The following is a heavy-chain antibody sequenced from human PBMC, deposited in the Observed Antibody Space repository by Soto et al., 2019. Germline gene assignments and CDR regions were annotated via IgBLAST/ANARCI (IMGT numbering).Heavy chain of an antibody. CDR3: ARGYCSGGNCYSGMYV. J-gene: IGHJ6*02. Sequence: QVQLVQSGAEVKKPGSSVKVSCKASGGTFSTHAIIWVRQAPGHGLEWMGGIIPISGTTYYTRKFQGRVTITAYEPTGTAFLELSSLRSADTAIFYCARGYCSGGNCYSGMYVWGQGPMVTVSS. CDR2: IIPISGTT. V-gene: IGHV1-69*19. D-gene: IGHD2-15*01. CDR1: GGTFSTHA.